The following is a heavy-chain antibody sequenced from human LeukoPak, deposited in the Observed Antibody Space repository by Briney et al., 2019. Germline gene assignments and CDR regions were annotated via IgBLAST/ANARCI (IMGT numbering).Heavy chain of an antibody. CDR1: GYTFTSYD. Sequence: ASVKVSCKASGYTFTSYDINWVRQATGQGLEWMGWMNPNSGNTGYAQKFQGRVTMTRNTSISTAYMELSSLRSEDTAVYYCARALSPMTLVVVAATPVDYWGQGTLVTVSS. CDR3: ARALSPMTLVVVAATPVDY. CDR2: MNPNSGNT. V-gene: IGHV1-8*01. J-gene: IGHJ4*02. D-gene: IGHD2-15*01.